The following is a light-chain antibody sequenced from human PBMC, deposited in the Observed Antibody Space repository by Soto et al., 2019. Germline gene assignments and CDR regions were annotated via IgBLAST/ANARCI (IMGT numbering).Light chain of an antibody. CDR1: QSVSSSY. J-gene: IGKJ1*01. Sequence: EIVLTQSPATLSLSPGERATLSCGASQSVSSSYLAWYQQKPGLAPRLLIYDASSRATGIPDRFSGSGSGTDFTLTISRLEPEYFAVYYCQQYGSSPVTFGQGTKVEIK. V-gene: IGKV3D-20*01. CDR2: DAS. CDR3: QQYGSSPVT.